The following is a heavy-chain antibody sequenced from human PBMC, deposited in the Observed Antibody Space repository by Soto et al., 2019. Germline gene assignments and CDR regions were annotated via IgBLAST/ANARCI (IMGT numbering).Heavy chain of an antibody. J-gene: IGHJ4*02. CDR1: GGSFSGYY. CDR3: ARPHYDSNTFYYYFDY. Sequence: QVQLQQWGAGLLKPSETLSLTCAVYGGSFSGYYWSWIRQPPGKGLEWIGEIFHGGSTNYSPSLKSRVTISVDTSKKQFSLELSSVTAADTAVYYCARPHYDSNTFYYYFDYWGQGTLVTVSS. V-gene: IGHV4-34*12. CDR2: IFHGGST. D-gene: IGHD3-22*01.